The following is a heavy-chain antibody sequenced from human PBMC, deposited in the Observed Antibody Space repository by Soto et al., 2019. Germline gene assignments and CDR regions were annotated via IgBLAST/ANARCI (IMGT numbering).Heavy chain of an antibody. Sequence: QVQLVQSGAEVKNPGASVKVSCKTSGYTFTKYGVGWVRQAPGQVLEWMGWISGSSGNANYAEKVQGRITLTTDTSTSTAYIELRSLRSDDPAVYYCAREMAGLGGEYDYWGQGTLVTVSS. V-gene: IGHV1-18*01. D-gene: IGHD3-16*01. CDR2: ISGSSGNA. J-gene: IGHJ4*02. CDR1: GYTFTKYG. CDR3: AREMAGLGGEYDY.